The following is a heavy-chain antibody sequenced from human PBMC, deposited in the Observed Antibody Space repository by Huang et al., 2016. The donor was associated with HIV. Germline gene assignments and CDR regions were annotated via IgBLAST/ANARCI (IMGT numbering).Heavy chain of an antibody. CDR2: ISGSSGTI. CDR3: AKDRGDGYSGYDYDY. J-gene: IGHJ4*02. D-gene: IGHD5-12*01. Sequence: EVQLWESGGTLVQPGGSLRLSCGASGFTFSNYAMSWVRKAPGKGLEGVSFISGSSGTIYYADAVKGRFTISRDNVKKTVYLQMNSLRVEDAAVYYCAKDRGDGYSGYDYDYWGQGTMVTVSS. CDR1: GFTFSNYA. V-gene: IGHV3-23*01.